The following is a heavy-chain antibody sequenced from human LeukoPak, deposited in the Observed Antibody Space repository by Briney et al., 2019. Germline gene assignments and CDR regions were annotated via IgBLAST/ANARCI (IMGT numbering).Heavy chain of an antibody. D-gene: IGHD4-17*01. Sequence: GGSLRLSCAASGFTFSTCSMNWVRQAPGKGLEWVSYISSSSSTIYYADSVKGRFTISRDSAKNSLYLQMNSLRDEDTAVYYCARQTTVTLRVIDYWGQGTLVIVSS. J-gene: IGHJ4*02. V-gene: IGHV3-48*02. CDR1: GFTFSTCS. CDR2: ISSSSSTI. CDR3: ARQTTVTLRVIDY.